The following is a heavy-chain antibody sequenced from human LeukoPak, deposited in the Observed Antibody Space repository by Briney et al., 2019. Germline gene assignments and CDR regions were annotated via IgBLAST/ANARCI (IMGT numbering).Heavy chain of an antibody. CDR2: IKPDGSVG. J-gene: IGHJ4*02. D-gene: IGHD6-13*01. CDR3: TQNLVAAAGDH. V-gene: IGHV3-7*01. Sequence: GGSLRLSCAASGFSFSIYWMSWVRQAPGKGLEWVANIKPDGSVGYYVDSVRGRFIISRDNAGNLLYLQMNSLRVEDTAVYYCTQNLVAAAGDHWGQGTLLIVSS. CDR1: GFSFSIYW.